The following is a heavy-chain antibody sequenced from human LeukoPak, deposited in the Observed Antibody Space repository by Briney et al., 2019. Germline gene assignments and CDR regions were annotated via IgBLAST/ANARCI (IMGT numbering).Heavy chain of an antibody. Sequence: GESLKISCKGSGYSFTSYWIGWVRQMPGKGLEWMGIIYPGDSDTRYSPSFQGQVTISADKSISTAYLQWSSLKASDTAMYYCARLGRDFGVVPWDAFDIWGQGTMVTVSS. CDR2: IYPGDSDT. V-gene: IGHV5-51*01. D-gene: IGHD3-3*01. CDR3: ARLGRDFGVVPWDAFDI. J-gene: IGHJ3*02. CDR1: GYSFTSYW.